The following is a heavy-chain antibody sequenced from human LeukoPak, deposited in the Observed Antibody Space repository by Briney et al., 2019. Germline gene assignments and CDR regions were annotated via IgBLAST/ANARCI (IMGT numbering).Heavy chain of an antibody. CDR1: GGTFSSYA. J-gene: IGHJ6*04. D-gene: IGHD6-19*01. CDR2: IIPIFGTA. V-gene: IGHV1-69*01. Sequence: SVKVSCKASGGTFSSYAISWVRQAPGQGLEWMGGIIPIFGTANYAQKFRGRVTITADESTSTAYMELSSLRAEDTAVYYCARAYSSGGLYGMDVWGKGTTVTVSS. CDR3: ARAYSSGGLYGMDV.